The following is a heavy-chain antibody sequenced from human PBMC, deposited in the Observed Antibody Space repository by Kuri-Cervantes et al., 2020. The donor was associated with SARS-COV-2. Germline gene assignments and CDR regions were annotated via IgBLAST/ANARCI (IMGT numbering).Heavy chain of an antibody. CDR1: GFTFSDYY. J-gene: IGHJ4*02. V-gene: IGHV3-11*04. Sequence: GESLKISCAASGFTFSDYYMSWIRQAPGKGLEWVSYISSSGSTIYYADSVKGRFTISRDNAKNSLYLQMSSLRAEDTAVYYCASMDFWSGYYFDYWGQGTLVTVSS. CDR3: ASMDFWSGYYFDY. D-gene: IGHD3-3*01. CDR2: ISSSGSTI.